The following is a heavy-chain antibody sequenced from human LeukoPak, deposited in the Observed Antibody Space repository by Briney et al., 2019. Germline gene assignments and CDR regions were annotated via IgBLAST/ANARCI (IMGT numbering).Heavy chain of an antibody. D-gene: IGHD3-3*01. CDR3: ARPQEYYDFWSGHYLFDY. CDR2: IIPIFGAA. CDR1: GGTFSSYA. V-gene: IGHV1-69*13. Sequence: SVKVSCKASGGTFSSYAISWVRQAPGKGLEWMGGIIPIFGAANYAQKFQGRVTITADESTSTAYMELSSLRSEDTAVYYCARPQEYYDFWSGHYLFDYWGQGTLVTVSS. J-gene: IGHJ4*02.